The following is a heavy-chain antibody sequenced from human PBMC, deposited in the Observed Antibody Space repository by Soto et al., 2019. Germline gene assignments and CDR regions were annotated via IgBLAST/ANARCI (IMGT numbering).Heavy chain of an antibody. V-gene: IGHV3-23*01. D-gene: IGHD2-8*01. J-gene: IGHJ4*02. CDR1: GFTFSSYV. CDR3: AKGTNGYALFFDY. CDR2: ISGTGGDT. Sequence: EMQLLESGGGLVQPGGSLRLSCAAPGFTFSSYVMNWVRQAPGNGLEWVSIISGTGGDTYYADSVKGRFTVSRDNSKNTLFMQMDSLRAEDTAVYYCAKGTNGYALFFDYWGQGTLVTVSS.